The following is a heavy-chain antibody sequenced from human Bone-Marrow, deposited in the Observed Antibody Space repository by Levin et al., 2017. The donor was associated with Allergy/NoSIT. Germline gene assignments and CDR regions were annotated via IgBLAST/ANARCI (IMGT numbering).Heavy chain of an antibody. D-gene: IGHD1-1*01. V-gene: IGHV4-61*01. Sequence: ESLKISCTVSGGSVSSGSYYWSWIRQPPGKGLEWIGYIYYSGSTNYNPSLKSRVTISVDTSKNQFSLKLSSVTAADTAVYYCARQTGKSKIDYWGQGTLVTVSS. CDR1: GGSVSSGSYY. J-gene: IGHJ4*02. CDR2: IYYSGST. CDR3: ARQTGKSKIDY.